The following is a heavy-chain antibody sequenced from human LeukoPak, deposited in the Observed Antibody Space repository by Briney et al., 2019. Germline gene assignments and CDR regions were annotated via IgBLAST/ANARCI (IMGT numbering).Heavy chain of an antibody. V-gene: IGHV3-21*01. CDR3: AGARDYYGSGSYYNIDY. Sequence: PGGSLRLSCAASGFTFSSYSMNWVRQAPGKGLEWVSSISSSSSYIYYADSVKGRFTISRDNAKTSLYLQMNSLRAEDTAVYYCAGARDYYGSGSYYNIDYWGQGTLVTVSS. J-gene: IGHJ4*02. CDR2: ISSSSSYI. D-gene: IGHD3-10*01. CDR1: GFTFSSYS.